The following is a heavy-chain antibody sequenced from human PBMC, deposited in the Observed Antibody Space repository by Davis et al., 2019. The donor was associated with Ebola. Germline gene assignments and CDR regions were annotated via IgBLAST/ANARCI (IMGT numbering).Heavy chain of an antibody. CDR3: AKHPGGYYHYYGMEV. Sequence: PGGSLRLSCAASGFTFSSYAMSWVRQAPGKGLEWVSSISGSGGSTYYADSVKGRFTISRDNSKNTLYLQMNSLRAEDTALYYCAKHPGGYYHYYGMEVWGQGTTVTVSS. D-gene: IGHD3-10*01. CDR1: GFTFSSYA. J-gene: IGHJ6*02. CDR2: ISGSGGST. V-gene: IGHV3-23*01.